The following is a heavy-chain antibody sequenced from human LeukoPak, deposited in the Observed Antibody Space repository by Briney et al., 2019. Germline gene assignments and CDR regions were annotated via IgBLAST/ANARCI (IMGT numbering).Heavy chain of an antibody. V-gene: IGHV4-59*12. Sequence: PSETLSLTCAVYGGSFSSYYWSWIRQPPGKGLEWIGYIYYSGSTNYNPSLKSRVTISVDTSKNQFSLKLSSVTAADTAVYYCARTGMYYYGSGTPFDPWGQGTLVTVSS. CDR2: IYYSGST. D-gene: IGHD3-10*01. CDR1: GGSFSSYY. J-gene: IGHJ5*02. CDR3: ARTGMYYYGSGTPFDP.